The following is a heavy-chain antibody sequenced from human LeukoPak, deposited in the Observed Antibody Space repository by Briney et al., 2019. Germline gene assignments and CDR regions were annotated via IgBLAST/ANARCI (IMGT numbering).Heavy chain of an antibody. J-gene: IGHJ6*03. CDR1: GGSISSYY. D-gene: IGHD6-6*01. Sequence: SETLSLTCTVSGGSISSYYWSWIRQPAGKGLEWIGRIYTSGSTNYNPSLKSRVTMSVDTSKNQFSLKLSSVTAADTAVYYCARYYSSSSHHYKDVWGKGTTVTVSS. CDR3: ARYYSSSSHHYKDV. CDR2: IYTSGST. V-gene: IGHV4-4*07.